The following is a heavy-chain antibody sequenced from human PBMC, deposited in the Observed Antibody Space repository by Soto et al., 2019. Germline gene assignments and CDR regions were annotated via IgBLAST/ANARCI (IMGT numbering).Heavy chain of an antibody. V-gene: IGHV3-7*01. Sequence: EVQLVESGGGLVQPGGSLRLSCTASGFTFSNHWMSWVRQAPGKGLERVASIKEDGREKYYVDSVKGRFTISRDNAKNSLYLQMNSLRAEDTAVYYCAKEYRWGQGTLVTVSS. CDR3: AKEYR. D-gene: IGHD1-26*01. J-gene: IGHJ4*02. CDR2: IKEDGREK. CDR1: GFTFSNHW.